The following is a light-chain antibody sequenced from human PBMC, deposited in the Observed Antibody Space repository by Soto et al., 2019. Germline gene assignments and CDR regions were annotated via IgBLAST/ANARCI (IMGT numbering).Light chain of an antibody. CDR1: SSDVGGYNY. Sequence: QSVLTQPASVSESPGQSITISCTGTSSDVGGYNYASWYQQHPGKAPKLMIYEVSNRPSGVSNRFSGSKSGNTASLTISGLQAEDEADYYCSSYTSSSTFYVFGTGTKVTVL. CDR2: EVS. J-gene: IGLJ1*01. CDR3: SSYTSSSTFYV. V-gene: IGLV2-14*01.